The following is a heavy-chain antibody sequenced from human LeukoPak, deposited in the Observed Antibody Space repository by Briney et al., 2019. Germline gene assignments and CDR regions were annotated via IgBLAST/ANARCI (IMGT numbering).Heavy chain of an antibody. J-gene: IGHJ4*02. CDR1: GGTFSSYA. Sequence: SVKVSCKASGGTFSSYAISWVRQAPGQGLEWMGGIIPIFGTANYAQKFQGRVTITADESTSTAYMELSSLRSEDTAVYYCATPLDYYDTSDSHQGGDWGQGTLVTVSS. CDR2: IIPIFGTA. V-gene: IGHV1-69*13. D-gene: IGHD3-22*01. CDR3: ATPLDYYDTSDSHQGGD.